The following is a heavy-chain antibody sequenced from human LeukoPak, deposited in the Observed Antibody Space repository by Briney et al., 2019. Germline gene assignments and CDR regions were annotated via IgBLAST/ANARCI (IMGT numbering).Heavy chain of an antibody. Sequence: VASVKASCKASGYTFTSYYMHWVRQAPGQGLEWMGIINPSGGSTSYAQKFQGRVTMTRDTSTSTVYMELSSLRSEDTAVYYCARDAAGYRVDYWGQGTLVTVSS. CDR3: ARDAAGYRVDY. CDR1: GYTFTSYY. J-gene: IGHJ4*02. V-gene: IGHV1-46*01. D-gene: IGHD3-9*01. CDR2: INPSGGST.